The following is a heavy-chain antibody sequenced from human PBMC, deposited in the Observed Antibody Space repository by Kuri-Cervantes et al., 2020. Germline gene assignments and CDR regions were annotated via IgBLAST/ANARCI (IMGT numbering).Heavy chain of an antibody. V-gene: IGHV4-61*05. CDR2: IFYNGNS. CDR1: GGSISSSSYY. J-gene: IGHJ4*02. CDR3: AGGKAVSGSPAIGIDF. Sequence: ESLKISCTVSGGSISSSSYYWGWIRQPPGKGLEWIGYIFYNGNSNYNPSLKGRLSMSVDMSEKQFSLKLNSVTAADTTVYYCAGGKAVSGSPAIGIDFWGQGTLVTVSS. D-gene: IGHD6-19*01.